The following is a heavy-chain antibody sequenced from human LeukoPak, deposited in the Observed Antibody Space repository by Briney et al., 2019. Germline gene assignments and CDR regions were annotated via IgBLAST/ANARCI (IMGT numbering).Heavy chain of an antibody. J-gene: IGHJ4*02. V-gene: IGHV4-30-4*01. D-gene: IGHD3-22*01. CDR3: ARDLYDSSGYFDY. CDR2: IYYSGST. Sequence: SETLSLTCTVSGGSISSGYYYWSWIRQPPGKGLEWIGYIYYSGSTYYNPSLKSRVTISVDTSKNQFSLKLSSVTAADTAVYYCARDLYDSSGYFDYWGQGTLVTVSS. CDR1: GGSISSGYYY.